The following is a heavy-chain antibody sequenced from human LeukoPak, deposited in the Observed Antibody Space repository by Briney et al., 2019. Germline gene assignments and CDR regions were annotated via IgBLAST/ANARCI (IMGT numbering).Heavy chain of an antibody. D-gene: IGHD6-19*01. V-gene: IGHV3-21*01. CDR2: ISSSSSYI. Sequence: GSLRLSCAASGFTFSSYSMNWVRQAPGKGLEWVSSISSSSSYIYYADSVKGRFTISRDNAKNSLYLQMSSLRAEDTAVYYCARGGGSGWYNAFDIWGQGTMVTVSS. CDR1: GFTFSSYS. J-gene: IGHJ3*02. CDR3: ARGGGSGWYNAFDI.